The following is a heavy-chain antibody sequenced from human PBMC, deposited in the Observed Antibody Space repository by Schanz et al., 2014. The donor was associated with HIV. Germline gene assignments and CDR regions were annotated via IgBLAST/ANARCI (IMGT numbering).Heavy chain of an antibody. D-gene: IGHD3-3*01. CDR1: GFTFEDYV. J-gene: IGHJ6*02. CDR3: ARSGKRRGNTGGDYYYYGXDV. V-gene: IGHV3-23*04. CDR2: ISGSGSNT. Sequence: EVQLVESGGGLVQPGRSLRLSCAASGFTFEDYVMHWVRQSPGKGLEWVSSISGSGSNTYYADSVKGRFTISRDNSKTTVELQLSSLRAEATAVYYSARSGKRRGNTGGDYYYYGXDVWGQGTKVTVSS.